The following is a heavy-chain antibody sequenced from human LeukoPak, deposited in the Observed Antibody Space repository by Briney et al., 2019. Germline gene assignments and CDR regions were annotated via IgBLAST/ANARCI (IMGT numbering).Heavy chain of an antibody. CDR3: ARDKSPLHVYYGMDV. Sequence: GRSLRLSCAASGFTFSSYGMHWVRQAPGKGLEWMAVIWYDGSNKYYADSVKGRFTISRDNSKNTLYLQMNSLRAEDTAVYYCARDKSPLHVYYGMDVWGQGTTVTVSS. CDR1: GFTFSSYG. V-gene: IGHV3-33*01. J-gene: IGHJ6*02. CDR2: IWYDGSNK.